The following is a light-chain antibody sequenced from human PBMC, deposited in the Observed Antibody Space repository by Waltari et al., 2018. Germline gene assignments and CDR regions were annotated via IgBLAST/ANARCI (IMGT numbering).Light chain of an antibody. CDR1: TSNIGAGLD. CDR3: QSFDNMLSGGVV. J-gene: IGLJ2*01. V-gene: IGLV1-40*01. CDR2: GNN. Sequence: QSVLTQPPSVSGTPGQRVTISCSGSTSNIGAGLDVHWYQHLPATAPKLLIYGNNNRPSGGPDRFSGSKSCTSASLAITGLQADDEADYFCQSFDNMLSGGVVFGGGTKLAVL.